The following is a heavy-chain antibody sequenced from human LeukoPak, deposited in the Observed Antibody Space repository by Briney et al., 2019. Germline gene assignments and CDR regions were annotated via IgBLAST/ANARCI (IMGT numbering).Heavy chain of an antibody. D-gene: IGHD5-18*01. Sequence: GGSLRLSCAASGFTFSSYAMHWVRQAPGKGLEYVSAISSNGGSTYYANPVKGRFTISRDNSKNTLYLQMGSLRAEAMAVYYCAREGYSYGYDADSFDIWGQGTMVTVSS. CDR3: AREGYSYGYDADSFDI. J-gene: IGHJ3*02. CDR2: ISSNGGST. V-gene: IGHV3-64*01. CDR1: GFTFSSYA.